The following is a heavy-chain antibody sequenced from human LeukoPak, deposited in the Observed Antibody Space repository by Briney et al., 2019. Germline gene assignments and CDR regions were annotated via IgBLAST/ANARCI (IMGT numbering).Heavy chain of an antibody. J-gene: IGHJ4*02. CDR1: GFTFSSYP. CDR2: ISYDGSNK. D-gene: IGHD3-10*01. V-gene: IGHV3-30-3*01. Sequence: SLTLSCAAYGFTFSSYPMQWLRQAPGKGLEGVADISYDGSNKYYADSVKGRFTISRDNSKNTLYLQMNSRRAEDTGVYYCAIGKLYGITMVRGLDWGQGTLVTVSS. CDR3: AIGKLYGITMVRGLD.